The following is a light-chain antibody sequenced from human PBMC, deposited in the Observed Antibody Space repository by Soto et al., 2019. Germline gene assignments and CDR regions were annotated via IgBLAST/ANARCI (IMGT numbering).Light chain of an antibody. CDR3: QQYNNWPPRVT. Sequence: DIVMTQSPATLSVSPGERATLSCRASQSVSNNLAWYQQKPGQAPRLLIFGASTRATGIPARFSGSGSGTEFTLTISSLQSEDFALYYCQQYNNWPPRVTFGGGTKLEIK. CDR1: QSVSNN. V-gene: IGKV3-15*01. CDR2: GAS. J-gene: IGKJ4*01.